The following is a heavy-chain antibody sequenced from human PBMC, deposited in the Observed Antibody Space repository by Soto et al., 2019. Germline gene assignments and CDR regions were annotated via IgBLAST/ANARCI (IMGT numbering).Heavy chain of an antibody. V-gene: IGHV4-31*02. CDR2: IYYRGST. CDR1: GGSISSGGYY. Sequence: PSETLSLTXTVSGGSISSGGYYWSWIRQHPGKGLEWIGYIYYRGSTYYNPSLKSRVTISVDTSKNQFSLKLSSVTAADTAVYYCARDSSSGWYGVDYWGQGTLVTVSS. J-gene: IGHJ4*02. CDR3: ARDSSSGWYGVDY. D-gene: IGHD6-19*01.